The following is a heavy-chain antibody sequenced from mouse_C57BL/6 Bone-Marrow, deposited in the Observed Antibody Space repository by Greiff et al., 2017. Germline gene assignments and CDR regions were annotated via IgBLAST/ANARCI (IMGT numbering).Heavy chain of an antibody. CDR2: FHPYNDDT. V-gene: IGHV1-47*01. CDR3: ARCGNYRVYYFDY. CDR1: GYTFTTYP. J-gene: IGHJ2*01. Sequence: VQLQQSGAELVKPGASVKMSCKASGYTFTTYPIEWMKQNHGKSLEWIGNFHPYNDDTKYNEKFKGKATLTVDKSSSTVSLQLSRLTSDDSAVYYCARCGNYRVYYFDYWGQGTTLTVSS. D-gene: IGHD2-1*01.